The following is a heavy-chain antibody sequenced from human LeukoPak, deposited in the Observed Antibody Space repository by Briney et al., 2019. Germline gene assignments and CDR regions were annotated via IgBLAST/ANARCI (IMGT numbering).Heavy chain of an antibody. D-gene: IGHD6-19*01. CDR1: GFTFSSYG. J-gene: IGHJ4*02. CDR3: ARDGSGWYLNFDY. Sequence: GGSLRLSCAASGFTFSSYGMHWVRQAPGKGLEWVAVIWYDGSNKYYADSVKGRFTISRDNSKNTLYLQMSSLRAEDTAVYYCARDGSGWYLNFDYWGQGTLVTVSS. V-gene: IGHV3-33*01. CDR2: IWYDGSNK.